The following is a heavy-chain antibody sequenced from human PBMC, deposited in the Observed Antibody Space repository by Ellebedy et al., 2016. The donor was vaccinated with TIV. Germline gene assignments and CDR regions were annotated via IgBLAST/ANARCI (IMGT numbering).Heavy chain of an antibody. CDR2: ARNKANSYTT. J-gene: IGHJ2*01. V-gene: IGHV3-72*01. CDR3: ARERNYYFDL. D-gene: IGHD1-7*01. CDR1: GFTFSDHY. Sequence: GESLKISCAASGFTFSDHYMDWVRQAPGKGLEWVGRARNKANSYTTEYAASVKGRFTISRDDSKNSLYLQMNSLKTEDTAVYYCARERNYYFDLWGRGTLVTVSS.